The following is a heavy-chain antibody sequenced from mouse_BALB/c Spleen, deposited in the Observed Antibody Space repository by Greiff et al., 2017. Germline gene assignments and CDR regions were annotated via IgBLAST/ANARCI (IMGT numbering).Heavy chain of an antibody. Sequence: VQLQQPGSELVRPGASVKLSCKASGYTFTSYWMHWVKQRPGQGLEWIGAIYPGNSDTSYNQKFKGKAKLTAVTSTSTAYMELSSLTNEDSAVYYCTREDTTVQDAMDYWGQGTSVTVSS. D-gene: IGHD1-1*01. CDR3: TREDTTVQDAMDY. CDR2: IYPGNSDT. CDR1: GYTFTSYW. J-gene: IGHJ4*01. V-gene: IGHV1-5*01.